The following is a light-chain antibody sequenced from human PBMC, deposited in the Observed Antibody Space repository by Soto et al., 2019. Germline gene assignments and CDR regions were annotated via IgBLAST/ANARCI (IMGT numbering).Light chain of an antibody. J-gene: IGLJ1*01. CDR3: SSYAGSNNYV. V-gene: IGLV2-8*01. Sequence: QSVLTQPPSASGSPGQSVTISCTGTSSGVSDYNYVSWYQQHPGKAPKLMIYEVSKRPSGVPDRFSGSKSGNTASLTVSGLQAEDEADYYCSSYAGSNNYVFGIGTKVTVL. CDR1: SSGVSDYNY. CDR2: EVS.